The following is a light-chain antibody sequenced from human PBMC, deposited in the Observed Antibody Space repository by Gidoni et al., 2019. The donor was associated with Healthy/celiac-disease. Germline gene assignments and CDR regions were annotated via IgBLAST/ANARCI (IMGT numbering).Light chain of an antibody. Sequence: DIQMTQSPSSLSASVGDRVTITCRASQSISSYLNWYQQKPGKAPKLRIYAASSVQSGVPSRFSGSGSGTDFTLTISSLQPEDFATYYCQQSYSTPPTFGGGTKVEIK. CDR1: QSISSY. V-gene: IGKV1-39*01. CDR3: QQSYSTPPT. CDR2: AAS. J-gene: IGKJ4*01.